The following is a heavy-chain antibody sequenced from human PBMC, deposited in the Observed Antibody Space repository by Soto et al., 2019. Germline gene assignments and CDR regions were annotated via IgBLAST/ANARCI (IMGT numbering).Heavy chain of an antibody. D-gene: IGHD3-16*02. V-gene: IGHV4-59*08. Sequence: PSETLSLTCTVSGGSISSYYWSWIRQPPGKGLEWIGYIYYSGSTDYNPSLKSRVTISVDTSKNQFSLKLSSVTAADTAVYYCARRAPGTYVWGSYPFYFDYWGQGTLVTVS. CDR1: GGSISSYY. CDR3: ARRAPGTYVWGSYPFYFDY. J-gene: IGHJ4*02. CDR2: IYYSGST.